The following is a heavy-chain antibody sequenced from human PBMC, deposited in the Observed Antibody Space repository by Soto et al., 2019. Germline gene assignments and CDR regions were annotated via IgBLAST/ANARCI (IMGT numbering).Heavy chain of an antibody. J-gene: IGHJ4*02. CDR2: ISTTGST. CDR3: AKSPKAVWFGEKYYFDY. V-gene: IGHV3-23*01. CDR1: GFTFSNYA. D-gene: IGHD3-10*01. Sequence: EVQLLESGGGLVQPGGSLRLSCAASGFTFSNYAMNWVSQAPGRGLEWVSLISTTGSTNYADSVKGRFTISRDSSQNTPYLQMHSLRAEDTAVYYGAKSPKAVWFGEKYYFDYWGQGTLVTVSS.